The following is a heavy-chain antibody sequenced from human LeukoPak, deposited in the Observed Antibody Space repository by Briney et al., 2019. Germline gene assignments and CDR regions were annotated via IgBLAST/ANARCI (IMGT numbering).Heavy chain of an antibody. J-gene: IGHJ4*02. V-gene: IGHV4-38-2*01. Sequence: SETLSLTCAVSGYSISSGYYWGWIRQPPGKGVGWIGSIYHSGSTFYNPSLKSRGTISVDTSKNQFSLKLSSVTAADTAVYYCARHVCGGDCYLRESFDYWGQGTLVTVSS. D-gene: IGHD2-21*01. CDR1: GYSISSGYY. CDR3: ARHVCGGDCYLRESFDY. CDR2: IYHSGST.